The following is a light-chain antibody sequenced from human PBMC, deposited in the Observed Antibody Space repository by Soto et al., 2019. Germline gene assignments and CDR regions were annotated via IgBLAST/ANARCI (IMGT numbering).Light chain of an antibody. Sequence: QSVLTPPRSVSGSPGQSVTISCTRASSDVANYNYVSWYQQHPGKAPKLMIYDVNKRPSGVPYRFSGSKSGNTASLTISGLQAEDEADYYCCSYAGTYTRVFGTGTKVTVL. CDR1: SSDVANYNY. J-gene: IGLJ1*01. CDR3: CSYAGTYTRV. V-gene: IGLV2-11*01. CDR2: DVN.